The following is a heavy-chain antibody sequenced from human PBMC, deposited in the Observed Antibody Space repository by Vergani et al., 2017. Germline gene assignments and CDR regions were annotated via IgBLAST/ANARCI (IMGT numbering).Heavy chain of an antibody. D-gene: IGHD5-24*01. V-gene: IGHV3-11*01. J-gene: IGHJ3*02. CDR3: ASDHRDYNNYPGTFDI. CDR1: GFSFSDHY. Sequence: QVQLVESGGGLVKPGGSLRLSCAASGFSFSDHYMTWIRQAPGKGLEWVSYISNSGNTIEYADSVKGRFSISRDNAKSSLFLQMDSLRAEDTAVYYCASDHRDYNNYPGTFDIGGQGSMVTVSS. CDR2: ISNSGNTI.